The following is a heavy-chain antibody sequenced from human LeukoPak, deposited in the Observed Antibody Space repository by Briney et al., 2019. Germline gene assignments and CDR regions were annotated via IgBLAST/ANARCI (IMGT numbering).Heavy chain of an antibody. V-gene: IGHV3-74*01. D-gene: IGHD6-13*01. Sequence: GGSLRLSCAASGFTFSSYWMHWARQAPGKGLVWVSRINSDGSSTSYAASVKGRFTISRDNAKNTLYLQMNSLRAEDTAVYYCARDRSSSWLYWYFDLWGRGTLVTVSS. CDR3: ARDRSSSWLYWYFDL. CDR1: GFTFSSYW. J-gene: IGHJ2*01. CDR2: INSDGSST.